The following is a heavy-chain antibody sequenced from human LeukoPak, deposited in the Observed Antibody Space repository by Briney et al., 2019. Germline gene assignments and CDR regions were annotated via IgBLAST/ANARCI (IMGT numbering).Heavy chain of an antibody. Sequence: SVKVSCKASGGTFSSYAISWVRQAPGQGLEWMGGIIPIFGTANYAQKFQGRVTITADESTSTAYMELSSLRSKDTAVYYCARASITMIVVPEEDYYGMDVWGQGTTVTVSS. D-gene: IGHD3-22*01. CDR1: GGTFSSYA. V-gene: IGHV1-69*13. CDR3: ARASITMIVVPEEDYYGMDV. J-gene: IGHJ6*02. CDR2: IIPIFGTA.